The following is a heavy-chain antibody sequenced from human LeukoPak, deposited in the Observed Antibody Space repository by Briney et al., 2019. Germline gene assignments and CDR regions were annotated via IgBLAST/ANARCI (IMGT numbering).Heavy chain of an antibody. D-gene: IGHD3-22*01. CDR3: ARRTYYYDSSGYSYNWFDP. CDR2: IYYSGST. CDR1: GGSISSYY. V-gene: IGHV4-59*08. Sequence: SEALSLTCTVSGGSISSYYWSWIRQPPGKGLEWIGYIYYSGSTNYNPSLKSRVTISVDTSKNQFSLKLSSVTAADTAVYYCARRTYYYDSSGYSYNWFDPWGQGTLVTVSS. J-gene: IGHJ5*02.